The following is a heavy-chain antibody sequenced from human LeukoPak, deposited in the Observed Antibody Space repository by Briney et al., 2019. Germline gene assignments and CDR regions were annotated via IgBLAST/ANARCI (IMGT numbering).Heavy chain of an antibody. D-gene: IGHD2-2*01. CDR1: GYTFTSYG. Sequence: ASVKVSCKASGYTFTSYGISWVRQAPGQGLEWMGWINPNSGGTNYAQKFQGRVTMTRDTSISTAYMELSRLRSDDTAVYYCARAGERYCSSTSCLGSAFDIWGQGTMVTVSS. V-gene: IGHV1-2*02. J-gene: IGHJ3*02. CDR2: INPNSGGT. CDR3: ARAGERYCSSTSCLGSAFDI.